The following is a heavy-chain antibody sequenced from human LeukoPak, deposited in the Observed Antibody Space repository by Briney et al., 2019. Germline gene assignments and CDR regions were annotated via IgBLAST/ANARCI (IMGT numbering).Heavy chain of an antibody. CDR1: GFTFSSYE. CDR3: ARDRGYSGYDYLVSDYGDQDDAFDI. J-gene: IGHJ3*02. CDR2: ISSSGSTI. V-gene: IGHV3-48*03. D-gene: IGHD5-12*01. Sequence: PGGSLRLSCAASGFTFSSYEMNWVRQAPGEGLEWVSYISSSGSTIYYANSVGGRFTISRDNAKNSLYLQMNSLRAEDTAVYYCARDRGYSGYDYLVSDYGDQDDAFDIWGQGTMVTVSS.